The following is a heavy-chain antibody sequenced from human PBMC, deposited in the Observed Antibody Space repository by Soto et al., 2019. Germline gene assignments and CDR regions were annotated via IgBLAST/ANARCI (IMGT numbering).Heavy chain of an antibody. CDR1: YGSISVSNVF. CDR3: ARTTGRHLDF. V-gene: IGHV4-39*01. D-gene: IGHD4-4*01. Sequence: QLQLQESGPGLVKPWETLSLTCTVSYGSISVSNVFWGWVRQPPGKGLEWLGNIDYSGTAYFNPSLATRVTFPVDTSKNQFSLTLYSVTAADTAVYYCARTTGRHLDFWGQGILVTVSS. J-gene: IGHJ4*02. CDR2: IDYSGTA.